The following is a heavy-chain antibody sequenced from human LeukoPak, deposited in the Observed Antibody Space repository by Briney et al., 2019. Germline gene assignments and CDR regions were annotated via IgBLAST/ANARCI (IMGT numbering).Heavy chain of an antibody. D-gene: IGHD5-24*01. V-gene: IGHV4-59*08. CDR3: ARLRELATLHNAFDI. CDR2: ISHSGST. Sequence: SETLSHTCTVSGASISNSYWSWIRQPPGKGLEWIGYISHSGSTNNNPSLKRRVTMSVDTYKNQFSLRLSSVTAADTAVYYGARLRELATLHNAFDIWGHGTMVTVSS. J-gene: IGHJ3*02. CDR1: GASISNSY.